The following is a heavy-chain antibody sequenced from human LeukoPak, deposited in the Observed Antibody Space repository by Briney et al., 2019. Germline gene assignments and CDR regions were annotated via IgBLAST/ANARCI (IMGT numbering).Heavy chain of an antibody. CDR2: IRNDDGSNK. V-gene: IGHV3-30*02. Sequence: GGSLRLSCAASGFTFSNYGMHWVRQAPGKGLEWVAFIRNDDGSNKYYADSVKGRFTISRDNSKNTVHLQMNSPRVEDTAVYYCAKDEAQYFQHWGQGTLVTVSA. CDR3: AKDEAQYFQH. J-gene: IGHJ1*01. CDR1: GFTFSNYG.